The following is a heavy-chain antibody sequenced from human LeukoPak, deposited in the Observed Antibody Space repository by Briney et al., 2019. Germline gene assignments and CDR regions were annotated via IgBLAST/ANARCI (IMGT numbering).Heavy chain of an antibody. CDR1: GFTFSSYE. D-gene: IGHD6-19*01. CDR3: ARGADYSSGWPFLVLMGDY. CDR2: ISSSGSTI. V-gene: IGHV3-48*03. J-gene: IGHJ4*02. Sequence: GGSLRLSCVVSGFTFSSYEMNWVRQAPGKGLEWVSYISSSGSTIYYADSVKGRFTISRDNAKNSLYLQMNSLRAEDTAVYYCARGADYSSGWPFLVLMGDYWGQGTLVTVSS.